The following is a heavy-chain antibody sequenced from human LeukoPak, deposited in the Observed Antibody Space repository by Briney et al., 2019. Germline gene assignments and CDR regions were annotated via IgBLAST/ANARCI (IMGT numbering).Heavy chain of an antibody. CDR1: GDSVSSNSAA. CDR3: ARDRPDYGGCFDY. CDR2: TYYRSRWYT. V-gene: IGHV6-1*01. Sequence: SQTLSLTCAISGDSVSSNSAAWNWIRQSPSRGLEWLGRTYYRSRWYTDYAGSVNSRIAVNPDTSKNQFSLHLNSVTPEDTAVYYCARDRPDYGGCFDYWGQGTLVTVSS. J-gene: IGHJ4*02. D-gene: IGHD4-23*01.